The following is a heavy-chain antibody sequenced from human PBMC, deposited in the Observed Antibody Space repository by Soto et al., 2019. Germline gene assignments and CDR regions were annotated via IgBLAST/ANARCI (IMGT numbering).Heavy chain of an antibody. CDR1: GGSISSSSYY. Sequence: PSETLSLTCTVSGGSISSSSYYWGWIRQPPGKGLEWIGSIYYSGSTYYNPSLKSRVTISVDTSKNQFSLKLSSVTAADTAVYYCASLYSGYWRGANFDYWGQGTLVTVSS. V-gene: IGHV4-39*01. CDR2: IYYSGST. D-gene: IGHD3-22*01. J-gene: IGHJ4*02. CDR3: ASLYSGYWRGANFDY.